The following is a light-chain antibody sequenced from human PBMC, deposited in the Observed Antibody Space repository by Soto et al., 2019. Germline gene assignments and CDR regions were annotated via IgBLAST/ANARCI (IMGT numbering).Light chain of an antibody. V-gene: IGKV1-8*01. Sequence: ASQSVSSWVAWYQETPGRGPKLLIYDASTWQSGVPSRFSGSGSGTDFTLTISCLQSEDFATYYCQKYYSYPHNFGGGTKVDIK. CDR3: QKYYSYPHN. CDR2: DAS. J-gene: IGKJ4*01. CDR1: QSVSSW.